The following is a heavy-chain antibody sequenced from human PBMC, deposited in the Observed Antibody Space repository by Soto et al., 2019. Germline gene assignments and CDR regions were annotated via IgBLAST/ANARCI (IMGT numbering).Heavy chain of an antibody. CDR1: GGSISSYY. D-gene: IGHD3-10*01. V-gene: IGHV4-59*08. CDR2: IYYSGST. Sequence: PSETLSLTCTVSGGSISSYYWSWIRQPPGKGLEWIGYIYYSGSTNYNPSLKSRVTISVDTSKNQFSLKLSSVTAADTAVYYCASPMVRTNDAFEIWGHGTMVTVSS. J-gene: IGHJ3*02. CDR3: ASPMVRTNDAFEI.